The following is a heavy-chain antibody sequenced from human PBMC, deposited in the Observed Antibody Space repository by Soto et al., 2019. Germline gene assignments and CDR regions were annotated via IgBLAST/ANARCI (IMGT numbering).Heavy chain of an antibody. CDR1: GYTFRNYG. J-gene: IGHJ6*02. Sequence: GGSLRLSCAASGYTFRNYGMHWVRQAPGKGLGWVAVISHDGSDKYYADSMKGRFIISRDNSENTLYLQMNSLRAEDTAVYYCARGYYYYGMDVWGQGTSVAVSS. D-gene: IGHD3-22*01. CDR2: ISHDGSDK. CDR3: ARGYYYYGMDV. V-gene: IGHV3-30*03.